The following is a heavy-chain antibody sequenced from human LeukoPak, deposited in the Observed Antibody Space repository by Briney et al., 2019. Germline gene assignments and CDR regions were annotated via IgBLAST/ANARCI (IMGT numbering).Heavy chain of an antibody. CDR2: ISSSSSTI. D-gene: IGHD3-3*01. Sequence: GGSLRLSCAASGFTFSSYSMNWVRQAPGKGLEWVSYISSSSSTIYYADSVKGRFTISRDNAKNSLYLQMNSLRAEDTAVYYCARVVWSGYYPTHFDYWGQGTLVTVSS. CDR3: ARVVWSGYYPTHFDY. CDR1: GFTFSSYS. J-gene: IGHJ4*02. V-gene: IGHV3-48*04.